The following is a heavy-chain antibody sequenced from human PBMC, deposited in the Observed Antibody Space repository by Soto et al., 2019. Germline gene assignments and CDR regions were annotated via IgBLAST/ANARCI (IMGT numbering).Heavy chain of an antibody. CDR2: INHSGSS. V-gene: IGHV4-34*01. Sequence: SETLSLTCAVYGGSFSGYDWTWIRQPPGTGLEWIGEINHSGSSNYNPSLKSRVTISVDTSKNQFSLKLSSVTAADTAVYYCARSNGDYGDYWSQGILVTVSS. CDR3: ARSNGDYGDY. D-gene: IGHD4-17*01. J-gene: IGHJ4*02. CDR1: GGSFSGYD.